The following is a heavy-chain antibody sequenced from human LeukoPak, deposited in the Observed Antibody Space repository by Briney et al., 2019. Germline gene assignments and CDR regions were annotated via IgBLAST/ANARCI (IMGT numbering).Heavy chain of an antibody. CDR3: ARGRGLLWYQLLRNPTFDY. V-gene: IGHV4-34*01. J-gene: IGHJ4*02. CDR1: GGSFSGYD. D-gene: IGHD2-2*01. Sequence: SQTLSLTCAVYGGSFSGYDWSWIRQPPGQGRKWSGEINHTGSTNYHPSLKTRVTISVDTSKNQFSLKLSSVTAADTAVYYGARGRGLLWYQLLRNPTFDYWGQGTLVTVSS. CDR2: INHTGST.